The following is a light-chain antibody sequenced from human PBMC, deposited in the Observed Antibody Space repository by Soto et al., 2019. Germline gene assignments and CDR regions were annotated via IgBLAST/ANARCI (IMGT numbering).Light chain of an antibody. CDR2: EVS. CDR1: SNDVGGYNY. J-gene: IGLJ3*02. Sequence: QLVLTQPASMSGSPGQSITISCTGTSNDVGGYNYVSWYQQHPGKAPKLMIFEVSNRPSGVSNRFSGSKSGNTASLTISGLQAEDEAYYYCCSYTSTNSRVFGGGTKVTVL. V-gene: IGLV2-14*01. CDR3: CSYTSTNSRV.